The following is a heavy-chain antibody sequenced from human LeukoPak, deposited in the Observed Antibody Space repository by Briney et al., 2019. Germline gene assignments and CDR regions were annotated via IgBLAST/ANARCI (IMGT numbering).Heavy chain of an antibody. V-gene: IGHV4-39*01. D-gene: IGHD3-10*01. CDR1: GGSISSNSYY. Sequence: SSETLSLTCTVSGGSISSNSYYWGWIRQSPGKGLEWIGTIYYSGSTYYNPSLKSRVTISVDTSKNQFSLKLSSVTAADTAMYYCARNRYYYGSGSYGVPNWFDPWGQGTLVTVSS. CDR3: ARNRYYYGSGSYGVPNWFDP. CDR2: IYYSGST. J-gene: IGHJ5*02.